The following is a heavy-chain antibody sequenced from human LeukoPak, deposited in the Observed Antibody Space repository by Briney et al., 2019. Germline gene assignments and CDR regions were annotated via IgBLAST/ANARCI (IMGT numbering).Heavy chain of an antibody. D-gene: IGHD3-22*01. CDR2: IYYSGST. CDR1: GDSISTSSYY. Sequence: SETLSLTCTVSGDSISTSSYYWGWIRQPPGKGLEWLGSIYYSGSTYYNPSLKSRVTISVDTSKNQFSLNLYSVTAADTAVFYCARAYYYDYRQIDYWGQGTLVTVSS. CDR3: ARAYYYDYRQIDY. V-gene: IGHV4-39*01. J-gene: IGHJ4*02.